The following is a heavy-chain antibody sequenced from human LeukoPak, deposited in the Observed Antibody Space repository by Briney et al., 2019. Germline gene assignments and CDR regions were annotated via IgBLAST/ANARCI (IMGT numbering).Heavy chain of an antibody. V-gene: IGHV4-34*01. D-gene: IGHD3-22*01. CDR2: INHSGST. CDR1: GGSFSGYY. J-gene: IGHJ6*03. CDR3: ARDYYDSSGLTLYYMDV. Sequence: PSETLSLTCAVYGGSFSGYYWSWIRQPPGKGLEWIGEINHSGSTNYNPSLKSRVTISVDTSKNQFSLKLSSVTAADTAVYYCARDYYDSSGLTLYYMDVWGKGTTVTISS.